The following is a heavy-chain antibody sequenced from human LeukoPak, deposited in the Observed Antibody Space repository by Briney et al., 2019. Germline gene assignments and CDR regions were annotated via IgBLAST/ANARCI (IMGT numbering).Heavy chain of an antibody. V-gene: IGHV3-7*05. CDR3: ARCHSSSSGDY. CDR2: IQQGGSER. J-gene: IGHJ4*02. D-gene: IGHD6-6*01. Sequence: GGSLRLSCAASGFTFSSYWMSWVRQAPGKGLEWVANIQQGGSERYYVDSVKGRFTISRDNAKNSLFLQMNSLRAEDTAVYYCARCHSSSSGDYWGQGTLVTVSS. CDR1: GFTFSSYW.